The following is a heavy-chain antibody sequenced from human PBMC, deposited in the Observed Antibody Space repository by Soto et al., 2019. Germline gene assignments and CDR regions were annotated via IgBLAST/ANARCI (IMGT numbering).Heavy chain of an antibody. CDR3: ARTVLLWFGEVDAFDI. V-gene: IGHV4-34*01. CDR2: INHSGST. Sequence: SETLSLTCAVYGGSFSGYYWSWIRQPPGKGLEWIGEINHSGSTNYNPSLKSRVTISVDTSKNQFSLKLSSVTAADTAVYYCARTVLLWFGEVDAFDIWGQGTMVTVSS. D-gene: IGHD3-10*01. J-gene: IGHJ3*02. CDR1: GGSFSGYY.